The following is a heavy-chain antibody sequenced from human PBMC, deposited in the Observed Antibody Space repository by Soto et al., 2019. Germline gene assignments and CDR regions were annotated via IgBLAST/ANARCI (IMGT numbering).Heavy chain of an antibody. Sequence: EVQLVESGGGLAQPGGSLRLSCAASGFTFSSDAMDWVRQAPGKGLEYVSGISSNGIGTYYASSVKGRFTISRDNSTDTVYLQMDSLRPEAMAVYYCARRARADYYYMDVWGKGTTVTVS. V-gene: IGHV3-64*01. CDR2: ISSNGIGT. D-gene: IGHD6-6*01. CDR1: GFTFSSDA. CDR3: ARRARADYYYMDV. J-gene: IGHJ6*03.